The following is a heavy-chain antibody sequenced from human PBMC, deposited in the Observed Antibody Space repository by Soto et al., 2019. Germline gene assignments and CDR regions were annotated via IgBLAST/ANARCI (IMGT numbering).Heavy chain of an antibody. CDR1: GYTFTSYA. V-gene: IGHV1-3*01. J-gene: IGHJ5*02. Sequence: ASVKVSCKASGYTFTSYAMHWVRQAPGQRLEWMGWINAGNGNTKYSQKFQGRVTITRDTSASTAYMELRSLRSDDTAVYYCAREITIFGVVINRYNWLDPWGQGTLVTVSS. CDR3: AREITIFGVVINRYNWLDP. CDR2: INAGNGNT. D-gene: IGHD3-3*01.